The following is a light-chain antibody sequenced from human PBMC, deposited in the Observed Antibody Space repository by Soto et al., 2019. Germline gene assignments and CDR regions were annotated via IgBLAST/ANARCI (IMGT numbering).Light chain of an antibody. CDR3: QQHGISHIT. Sequence: EIVMTQSPATLSLSPGERATLSCRASESVSTNLAWYQQKAGQAPRLLMYDASLRATGVPDRFSGSGSGTDFTLTITRLEPDDSAVYYCQQHGISHITFGQGTRLEIK. V-gene: IGKV3-20*01. J-gene: IGKJ5*01. CDR1: ESVSTN. CDR2: DAS.